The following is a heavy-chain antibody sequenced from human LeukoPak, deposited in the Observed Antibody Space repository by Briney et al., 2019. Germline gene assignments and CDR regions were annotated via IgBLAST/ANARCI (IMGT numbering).Heavy chain of an antibody. CDR3: ARSSLPYSFDY. CDR2: IYYSGST. Sequence: SETLSLTCTVSGGSISSYYWSWLRQPPGKGLEWIGYIYYSGSTNYNPSLKRRVTISVDTSKHQFSLKLTSVTAAHTPVYYCARSSLPYSFDYRGQGTLVTVSS. V-gene: IGHV4-59*01. CDR1: GGSISSYY. J-gene: IGHJ4*02.